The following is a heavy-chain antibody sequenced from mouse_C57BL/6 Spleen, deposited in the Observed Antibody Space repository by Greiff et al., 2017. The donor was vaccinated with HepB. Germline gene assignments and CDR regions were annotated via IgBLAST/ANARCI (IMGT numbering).Heavy chain of an antibody. CDR1: GYAFSSSW. J-gene: IGHJ4*01. CDR2: IYPGDGDT. CDR3: ARGEGNYFYYYAMDY. D-gene: IGHD2-1*01. Sequence: QVQLKQSGPELVKPGASVKISCKASGYAFSSSWMNWVKQRPGKGLEWIGRIYPGDGDTNYDGKFKGKATLTADKSSSTAYMQLSSLTSEDSAVYFCARGEGNYFYYYAMDYWGQGTSVTVSS. V-gene: IGHV1-82*01.